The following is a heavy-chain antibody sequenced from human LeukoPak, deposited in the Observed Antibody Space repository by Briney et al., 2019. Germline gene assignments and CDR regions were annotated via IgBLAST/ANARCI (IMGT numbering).Heavy chain of an antibody. Sequence: GGSLRLSCAASGFTFSSYGMHWVRQAPGKGLEWVAFIRYDGSNKYYADSVKGRFTISRDNSKNTLYLQMNSLRAEDTTVYYCAKDKARGSQVGPRITAPGTFDYWGQGTLVTVSS. CDR2: IRYDGSNK. D-gene: IGHD6-13*01. V-gene: IGHV3-30*02. J-gene: IGHJ4*02. CDR3: AKDKARGSQVGPRITAPGTFDY. CDR1: GFTFSSYG.